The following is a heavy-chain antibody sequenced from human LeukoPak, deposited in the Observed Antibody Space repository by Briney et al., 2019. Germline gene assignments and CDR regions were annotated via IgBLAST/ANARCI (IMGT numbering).Heavy chain of an antibody. CDR2: TYYRSKWYN. CDR1: GDSVSSNSAA. V-gene: IGHV6-1*01. D-gene: IGHD3-10*01. Sequence: PSQTLSLTCAISGDSVSSNSAAWNWIRQSPSRGLEWLGRTYYRSKWYNDYAVSVKSRITIKPDTSKNQFSLKLSSVTAADTAVYYCARGLWFGDENPPYFDYWGQGTLVTVSS. J-gene: IGHJ4*02. CDR3: ARGLWFGDENPPYFDY.